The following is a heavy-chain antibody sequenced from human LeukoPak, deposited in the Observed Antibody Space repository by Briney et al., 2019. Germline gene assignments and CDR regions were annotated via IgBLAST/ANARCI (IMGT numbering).Heavy chain of an antibody. Sequence: PSETLSLTCTVSGGSISSSSYYWGWIRQPPGKGLEWIGSIYYSGSTYYNPSPKSRVTISVDTSKNQFSLKLSSVTAADTAVYYCARHAQYYDFWSADHAFEIWGQGTMVTVSS. CDR2: IYYSGST. D-gene: IGHD3-3*01. J-gene: IGHJ3*02. V-gene: IGHV4-39*01. CDR3: ARHAQYYDFWSADHAFEI. CDR1: GGSISSSSYY.